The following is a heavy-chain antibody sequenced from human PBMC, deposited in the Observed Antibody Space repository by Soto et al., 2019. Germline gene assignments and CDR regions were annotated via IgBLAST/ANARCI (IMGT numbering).Heavy chain of an antibody. J-gene: IGHJ3*02. CDR3: ARDPPGGRKLFDAFDI. D-gene: IGHD3-10*02. V-gene: IGHV1-69*13. CDR2: IIPIFGTA. Sequence: SVKVSCKASGGTFSSYAISWVRQAPGQGLEWMGGIIPIFGTANYAQKFQGRVTITADESTSTAYMELSSLRSEDTAVYYCARDPPGGRKLFDAFDIWGQGTMVPSPQ. CDR1: GGTFSSYA.